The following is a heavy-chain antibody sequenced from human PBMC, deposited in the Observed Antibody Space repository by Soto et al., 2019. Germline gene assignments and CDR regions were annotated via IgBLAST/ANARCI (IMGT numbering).Heavy chain of an antibody. V-gene: IGHV3-30-3*01. Sequence: QVPLVESGGGVFQPGRSLRLSCAASGFTFSSYAMHWVRQAPGKGLERVAGVSYDGSNKYYADSVKGLFTISRDNSKYTLYLQTNSLRAEDTAVYYCARDGPRTAYEYYYGMDVWGQGTTGTVSS. J-gene: IGHJ6*02. D-gene: IGHD3-22*01. CDR3: ARDGPRTAYEYYYGMDV. CDR1: GFTFSSYA. CDR2: VSYDGSNK.